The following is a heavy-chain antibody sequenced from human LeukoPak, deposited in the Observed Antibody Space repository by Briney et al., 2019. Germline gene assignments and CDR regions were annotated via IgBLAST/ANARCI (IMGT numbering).Heavy chain of an antibody. CDR1: GGTFSSYT. Sequence: SVKVSRKASGGTFSSYTISWVRQAPGQGLEWMGRIIPILGIANYAQKFQGRVTITADKSTSTAYMELSSLRSEGTAVYYCARDGVRFLEWFSDAFDIWGQGTMVTVSS. D-gene: IGHD3-3*01. V-gene: IGHV1-69*04. CDR2: IIPILGIA. J-gene: IGHJ3*02. CDR3: ARDGVRFLEWFSDAFDI.